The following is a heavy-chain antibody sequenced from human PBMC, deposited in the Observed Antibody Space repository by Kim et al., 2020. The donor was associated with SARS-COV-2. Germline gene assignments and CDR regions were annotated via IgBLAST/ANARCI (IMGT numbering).Heavy chain of an antibody. D-gene: IGHD3-10*01. CDR3: ARDSEPSRGSGRPYLYGMDV. J-gene: IGHJ6*02. CDR2: IYYSGST. Sequence: SETLSLTCTVSGGSISSSSYYWGWIRQPPGKGLEWIGSIYYSGSTYYNPSLKSRVTISVDTSKNQFSLKLSSVTAADTAVYYCARDSEPSRGSGRPYLYGMDVWGQGTTVTVSS. CDR1: GGSISSSSYY. V-gene: IGHV4-39*07.